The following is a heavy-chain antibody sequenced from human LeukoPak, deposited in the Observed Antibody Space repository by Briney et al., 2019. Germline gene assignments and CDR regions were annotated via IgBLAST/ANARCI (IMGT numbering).Heavy chain of an antibody. CDR2: TSYDGNKK. J-gene: IGHJ4*02. CDR1: GFSFSAAW. CDR3: ARSSYDYGGIEGPFDY. Sequence: PGGSLRLSCEASGFSFSAAWMTWVRQAPGKGLEWVAVTSYDGNKKYYADSVKGRFTISRDSSKNTLYLQMSSLRAEDTAVYYCARSSYDYGGIEGPFDYWGQGTLVTVSS. V-gene: IGHV3-30*03. D-gene: IGHD4-23*01.